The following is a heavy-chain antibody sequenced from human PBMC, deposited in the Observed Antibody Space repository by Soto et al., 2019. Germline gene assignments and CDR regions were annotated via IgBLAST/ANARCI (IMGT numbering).Heavy chain of an antibody. D-gene: IGHD3-10*01. Sequence: SETLSLTCTVSGGSISSGGYYWSWIRQHPGKGLEWIGYIYYSGSTYYNPSLKSRVTISVDTSKNQFSLKLSSVTAADTAVYYCARREGLKYYYGSGSPNWFDPWGQGTLVTVSS. CDR3: ARREGLKYYYGSGSPNWFDP. CDR1: GGSISSGGYY. J-gene: IGHJ5*02. V-gene: IGHV4-31*03. CDR2: IYYSGST.